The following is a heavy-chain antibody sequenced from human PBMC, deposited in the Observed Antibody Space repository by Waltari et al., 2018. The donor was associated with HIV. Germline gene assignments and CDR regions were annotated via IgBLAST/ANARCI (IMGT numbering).Heavy chain of an antibody. CDR3: ARSLRDWYGSFDY. CDR1: GFTFSSYW. Sequence: EVQLVESGGGLVQPGGSLRLSCAASGFTFSSYWMSWVRQAPGKGLEGVANIKQDGSEKNYVDSVKGRFTISRDSAKNSLYLQMNSLRAEDTAVYYCARSLRDWYGSFDYWGQGTLVTVSS. CDR2: IKQDGSEK. D-gene: IGHD3-9*01. V-gene: IGHV3-7*01. J-gene: IGHJ4*02.